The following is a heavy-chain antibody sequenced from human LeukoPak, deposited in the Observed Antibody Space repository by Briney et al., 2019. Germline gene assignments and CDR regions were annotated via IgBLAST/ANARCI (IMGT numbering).Heavy chain of an antibody. CDR1: GDSISSHY. Sequence: SETLSLTCTVSGDSISSHYWSWVRQPPGKGLEWLGYIFYSGSTMYNPSLKSRCTISVDTSKNQFSLRLTSVTAADTAMYFCARTGDYSTSTGGWFEPWGQGTLVTVSS. CDR2: IFYSGST. CDR3: ARTGDYSTSTGGWFEP. J-gene: IGHJ5*02. V-gene: IGHV4-59*11. D-gene: IGHD4-11*01.